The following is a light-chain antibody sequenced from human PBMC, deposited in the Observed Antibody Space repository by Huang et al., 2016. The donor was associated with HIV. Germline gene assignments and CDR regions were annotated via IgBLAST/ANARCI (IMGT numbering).Light chain of an antibody. V-gene: IGKV1-5*01. J-gene: IGKJ1*01. CDR3: QQYKTYPWT. CDR1: QSITHS. Sequence: DIQMTQSPSTVSASVGVRLTITCRASQSITHSLAWYPRKPGKAPKLLLYDASSLDSDVPSRFSGSGSGTEFTLTISSLQTDDFATYYCQQYKTYPWTFGQGTKVEIK. CDR2: DAS.